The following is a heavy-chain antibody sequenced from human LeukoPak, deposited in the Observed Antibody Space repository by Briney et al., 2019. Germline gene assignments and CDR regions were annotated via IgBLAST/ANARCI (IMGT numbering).Heavy chain of an antibody. CDR1: GFTFNNYA. CDR2: IWYAGNNK. CDR3: ARDPYYYDSSGYYGRNNWFDP. Sequence: GRSLRLSCAASGFTFNNYAMHWVRQAPGQGLEWVAFIWYAGNNKYYADSVKGRFTISRDNAKNSLYLQMNSLRAEDTAVYYCARDPYYYDSSGYYGRNNWFDPWGQGTLVTVSS. D-gene: IGHD3-22*01. J-gene: IGHJ5*02. V-gene: IGHV3-30-3*01.